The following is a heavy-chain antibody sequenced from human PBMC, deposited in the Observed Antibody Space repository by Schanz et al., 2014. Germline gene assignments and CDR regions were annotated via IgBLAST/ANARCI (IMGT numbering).Heavy chain of an antibody. CDR1: GGSIRNGPYY. V-gene: IGHV4-31*03. CDR2: IYFSGAT. J-gene: IGHJ4*02. D-gene: IGHD3-16*01. Sequence: QVQLQESGPGLVKPSQTLSLTCSVSGGSIRNGPYYWTWIRQHPGKGLEWIGYIYFSGATYINPSLESRVMISVDTSETQFSRKLTSVTAADTAVYYWARGRHLGGPPYFDYGGRGSLVSVSS. CDR3: ARGRHLGGPPYFDY.